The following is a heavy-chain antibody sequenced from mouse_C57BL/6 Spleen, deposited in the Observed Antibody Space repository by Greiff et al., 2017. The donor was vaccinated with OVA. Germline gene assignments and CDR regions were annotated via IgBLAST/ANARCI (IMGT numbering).Heavy chain of an antibody. J-gene: IGHJ1*03. D-gene: IGHD1-1*01. CDR2: ISNGGGST. Sequence: VQLKESGGGLVQPGGSLKLSCAASGFTFSDYYMYWVRQTPEKRLEWVAYISNGGGSTYYPDTVKGRFTISRDNAKNTLYLQMSRLKSEDTAMYYCARHDTTDWYFDVWGTGTTVTVSS. CDR1: GFTFSDYY. CDR3: ARHDTTDWYFDV. V-gene: IGHV5-12*01.